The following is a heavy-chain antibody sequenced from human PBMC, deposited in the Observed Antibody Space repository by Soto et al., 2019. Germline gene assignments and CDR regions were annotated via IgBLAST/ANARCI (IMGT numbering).Heavy chain of an antibody. Sequence: ASVKVSCKASGDTFTSYSITWVRQAPGQGLEWMGCISAYNGGTNYAPKIQGRVTMTTDTSTTTAYMEVSSLTSDDTAMYYCARGGIVVTVGVPDWFAPWGQGTLVTVSS. J-gene: IGHJ5*02. D-gene: IGHD3-16*02. CDR2: ISAYNGGT. CDR1: GDTFTSYS. CDR3: ARGGIVVTVGVPDWFAP. V-gene: IGHV1-18*01.